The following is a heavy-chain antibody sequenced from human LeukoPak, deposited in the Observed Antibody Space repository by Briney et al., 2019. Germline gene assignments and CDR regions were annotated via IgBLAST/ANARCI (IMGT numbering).Heavy chain of an antibody. D-gene: IGHD6-19*01. J-gene: IGHJ4*02. CDR2: IWYDGSNK. CDR3: AKDLSLRSSDWYPGFDS. V-gene: IGHV3-33*06. Sequence: GGSLRLSCAASGFTFSSYGMHWVRQAPGKGLEWVAVIWYDGSNKYYADSVKGRFTISRDNSKNTLYLQMNSLRAEDTAVYYCAKDLSLRSSDWYPGFDSWGQGTLVTVSS. CDR1: GFTFSSYG.